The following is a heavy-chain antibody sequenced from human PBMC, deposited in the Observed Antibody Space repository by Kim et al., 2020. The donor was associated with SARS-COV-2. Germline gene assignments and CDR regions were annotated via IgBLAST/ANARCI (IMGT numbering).Heavy chain of an antibody. CDR2: ISTDNGNT. D-gene: IGHD5-12*01. V-gene: IGHV1-18*01. CDR3: ARDTDRDGYTRGQHFDY. J-gene: IGHJ4*02. Sequence: ASVKVSCKASGYTFSTNGISWVRRAPGQGLEWVGWISTDNGNTNYAQKFQGRVTMTTDTPTTTAYMELRSLRYDDTAVYYCARDTDRDGYTRGQHFDYWGQGTLVTVSS. CDR1: GYTFSTNG.